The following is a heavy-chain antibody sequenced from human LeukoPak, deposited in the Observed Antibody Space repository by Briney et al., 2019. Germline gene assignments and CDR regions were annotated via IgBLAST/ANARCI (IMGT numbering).Heavy chain of an antibody. CDR2: IYPGDSDT. CDR1: GSRFTSYW. J-gene: IGHJ4*02. D-gene: IGHD2-2*01. CDR3: ARLSRYCSSTSCHYFDY. V-gene: IGHV5-51*01. Sequence: GASLKISCKGSGSRFTSYWIGWVRPMPGKGLEWMGIIYPGDSDTRYSPSFQGQVTISADKSISTAYLQWSSLKASDTAMYYCARLSRYCSSTSCHYFDYWGQGTPVTVSS.